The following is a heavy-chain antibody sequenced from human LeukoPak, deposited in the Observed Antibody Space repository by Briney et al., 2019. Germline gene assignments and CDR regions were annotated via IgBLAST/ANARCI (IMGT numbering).Heavy chain of an antibody. CDR1: GYTFTGYY. V-gene: IGHV1-2*02. J-gene: IGHJ4*02. CDR2: INPNSGGT. Sequence: ASVKVSCKASGYTFTGYYMHWVRQAPGQGLEWMGWINPNSGGTNYAQKFQGRVTMTRDTSISTAYMELSRLRSDDTAVYYCARESRWGMVRGVMGYWGQGTLVTVSS. CDR3: ARESRWGMVRGVMGY. D-gene: IGHD3-10*01.